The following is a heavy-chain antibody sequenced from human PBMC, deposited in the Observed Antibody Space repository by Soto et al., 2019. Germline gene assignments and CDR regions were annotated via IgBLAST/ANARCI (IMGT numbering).Heavy chain of an antibody. Sequence: EVQLVESGGGLVQTGGSLRLSCAASGFTFSAYWMTWVRQAPGKGLEWVANIKQDGSEKYYVDSVNGRFTISRDYAKNSLYLHVNSLRVEDTAVYYCAREKRANGYFDYWGQGTLVTVSS. CDR2: IKQDGSEK. CDR1: GFTFSAYW. D-gene: IGHD6-25*01. V-gene: IGHV3-7*01. J-gene: IGHJ4*02. CDR3: AREKRANGYFDY.